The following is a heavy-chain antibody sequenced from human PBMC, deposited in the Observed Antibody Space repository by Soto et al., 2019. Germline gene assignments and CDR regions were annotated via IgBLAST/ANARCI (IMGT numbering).Heavy chain of an antibody. CDR3: AISQDRGGRTTFIY. J-gene: IGHJ4*02. CDR2: INWKSDI. Sequence: GGSLRLSCAVSGFTFDDNAMHWVRQAPEKGLEWVSGINWKSDIGYADSVKGRLTISRDNAENSLYLQMNSLRAEDTALYYCAISQDRGGRTTFIYWGQGTQVTVSS. V-gene: IGHV3-9*01. CDR1: GFTFDDNA. D-gene: IGHD3-16*01.